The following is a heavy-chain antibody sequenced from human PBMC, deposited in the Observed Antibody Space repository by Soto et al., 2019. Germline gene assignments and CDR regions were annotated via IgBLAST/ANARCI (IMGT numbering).Heavy chain of an antibody. V-gene: IGHV3-49*03. CDR2: IRSKAYGGTT. CDR3: TRRHCSGGGCYSDFDF. CDR1: GFTFGDYA. Sequence: PGGSLRLSCTASGFTFGDYAMSWFRQAPGKGLEWVGFIRSKAYGGTTEYAASVKGRFSISRDDSKNTAYLEMNSLKTEDTAVYYCTRRHCSGGGCYSDFDFWGQGSLVTVSS. J-gene: IGHJ4*02. D-gene: IGHD2-15*01.